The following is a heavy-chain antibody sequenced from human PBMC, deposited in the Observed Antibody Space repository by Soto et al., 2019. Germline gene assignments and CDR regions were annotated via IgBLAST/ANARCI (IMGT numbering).Heavy chain of an antibody. D-gene: IGHD3-16*02. CDR1: GYTFTSYG. CDR2: ISAYNGNT. V-gene: IGHV1-18*01. CDR3: ARQWDLGELSPHYYYYMDV. J-gene: IGHJ6*03. Sequence: ASVKVSCKASGYTFTSYGISWVRQAPGQGLDWMGWISAYNGNTNYAQKLQGRVTMTTDTSTSTAYMELRSLSSDDTAVYYCARQWDLGELSPHYYYYMDVWGKGTTVTVSS.